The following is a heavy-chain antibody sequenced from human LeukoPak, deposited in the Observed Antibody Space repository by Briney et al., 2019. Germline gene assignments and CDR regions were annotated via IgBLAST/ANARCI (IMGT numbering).Heavy chain of an antibody. V-gene: IGHV3-33*01. D-gene: IGHD6-13*01. J-gene: IGHJ4*02. Sequence: GRSLRLSCAASGFTFSSYGMHWVRQAPSKGLEWVAVIWYDGSNKYYADSVKGRFTISRDNSKNTLYLQMNSLRAEETAVYYCAREAPGAAGTDYWGQGTLVTVSS. CDR3: AREAPGAAGTDY. CDR1: GFTFSSYG. CDR2: IWYDGSNK.